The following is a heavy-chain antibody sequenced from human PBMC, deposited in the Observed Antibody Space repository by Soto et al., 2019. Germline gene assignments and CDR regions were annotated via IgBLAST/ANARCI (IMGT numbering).Heavy chain of an antibody. D-gene: IGHD1-26*01. CDR2: ILGGGGST. V-gene: IGHV3-23*01. J-gene: IGHJ4*02. CDR3: AKALKPDGRWEIDC. CDR1: GFTFSTYA. Sequence: EVQLLESGGGLVQPGGSLRLSCAASGFTFSTYAMNWVRQAPGKGLEWVSGILGGGGSTYYADSVKGRFTISRDKSKNTLYLQMDRLRAEDTALYYCAKALKPDGRWEIDCWGQGTLVTVSS.